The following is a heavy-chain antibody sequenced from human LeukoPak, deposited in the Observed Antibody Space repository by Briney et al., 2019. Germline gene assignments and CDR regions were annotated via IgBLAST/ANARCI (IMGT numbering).Heavy chain of an antibody. D-gene: IGHD3-22*01. Sequence: GASVKVSCKASGYTFTGYYMHWVRQAPGQGLEWMGRINPNSGGTNYAQKFQGRVTMTRDTSISTAYIELSRLRSDDTAVYYCARDGDSSGYDEFDYWGQGTLVTVSS. V-gene: IGHV1-2*06. CDR2: INPNSGGT. J-gene: IGHJ4*02. CDR1: GYTFTGYY. CDR3: ARDGDSSGYDEFDY.